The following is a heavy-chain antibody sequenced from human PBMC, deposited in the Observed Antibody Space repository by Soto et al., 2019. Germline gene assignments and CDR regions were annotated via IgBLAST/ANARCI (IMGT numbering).Heavy chain of an antibody. D-gene: IGHD2-15*01. CDR1: GYTFTSYG. Sequence: ASVKVSCKASGYTFTSYGSSWVRQAPGQGLEWMGWVSAYNGNTNYAQKLQGRVTMTTDTSTSTAYMELRSLRSDDTAVYYCARDVGYCSGGSCYFWYDYWGQGTLVTVSS. CDR2: VSAYNGNT. V-gene: IGHV1-18*01. J-gene: IGHJ4*02. CDR3: ARDVGYCSGGSCYFWYDY.